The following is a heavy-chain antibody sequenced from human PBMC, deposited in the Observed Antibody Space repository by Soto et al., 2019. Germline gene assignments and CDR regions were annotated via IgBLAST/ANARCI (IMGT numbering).Heavy chain of an antibody. D-gene: IGHD3-10*01. Sequence: QVQLVESGGGVVQPGRSLRLSCAASGFTFSNYGMHWVRQAPGKGPEWVAVILNDGSNRHHADSVKDRFTISRDNSKNMLYLQMNTLRAEDTSVYYCARDDEYSGNGMDVWGQGTTVTVS. CDR1: GFTFSNYG. J-gene: IGHJ6*02. CDR3: ARDDEYSGNGMDV. V-gene: IGHV3-33*01. CDR2: ILNDGSNR.